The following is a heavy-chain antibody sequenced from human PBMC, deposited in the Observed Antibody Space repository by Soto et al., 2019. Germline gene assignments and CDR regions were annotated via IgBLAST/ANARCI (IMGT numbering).Heavy chain of an antibody. Sequence: GGSLRLSCAASGFTFSSYSMSWVRQAPGKGLEWVSNIKQDGSEKYYVDSVKGRFTISRDNAKNSLYLQMNSLRAEDTAVYYCAREGLNYYDSSGYYRGDAFDVWGQGTMVTVSS. V-gene: IGHV3-7*03. D-gene: IGHD3-22*01. J-gene: IGHJ3*01. CDR3: AREGLNYYDSSGYYRGDAFDV. CDR2: IKQDGSEK. CDR1: GFTFSSYS.